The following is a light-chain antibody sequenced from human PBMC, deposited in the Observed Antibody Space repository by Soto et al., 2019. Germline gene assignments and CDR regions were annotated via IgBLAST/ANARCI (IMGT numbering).Light chain of an antibody. CDR1: QSLLHSNGYNY. Sequence: DIVMTQSPLSLPVTPGDPASISCRSSQSLLHSNGYNYLDWYLQKPAQSPQLLIYLGSNRASGVPDRVSGSGSGTDYTLKISRVEAEDVGVYYCMQALQTPPAFGQGTKLEIK. CDR3: MQALQTPPA. CDR2: LGS. J-gene: IGKJ2*01. V-gene: IGKV2-28*01.